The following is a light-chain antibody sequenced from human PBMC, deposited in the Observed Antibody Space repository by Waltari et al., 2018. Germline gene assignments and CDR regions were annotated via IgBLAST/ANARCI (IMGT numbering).Light chain of an antibody. V-gene: IGKV3-15*01. CDR3: QQYNNWPQT. CDR1: QSVSRN. CDR2: GAS. J-gene: IGKJ2*01. Sequence: EIVMTQSPATLSVSPGERATLSCRASQSVSRNLAWYQQKPGQAPRLRIYGASTRATDIPARFRCSGSGTEFTLTISSLQSEDFAVYYCQQYNNWPQTFGQGTKLEIK.